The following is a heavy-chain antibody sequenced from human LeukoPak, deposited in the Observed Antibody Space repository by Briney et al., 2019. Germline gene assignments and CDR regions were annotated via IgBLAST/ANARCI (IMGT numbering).Heavy chain of an antibody. CDR3: ARTVLRYFRKPWGY. Sequence: ASVKVSCKASGYTFTSYDINWVRQATGQGLEWMGWMNPNSGNTGYAQKFQGRVTMTRNISISTAYMELSSLRSEDTAVYYCARTVLRYFRKPWGYWGQGTLVTVSS. D-gene: IGHD3-9*01. J-gene: IGHJ4*02. V-gene: IGHV1-8*01. CDR1: GYTFTSYD. CDR2: MNPNSGNT.